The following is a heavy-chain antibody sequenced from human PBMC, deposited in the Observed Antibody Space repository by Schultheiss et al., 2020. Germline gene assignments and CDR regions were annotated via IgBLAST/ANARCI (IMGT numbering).Heavy chain of an antibody. D-gene: IGHD3-16*01. J-gene: IGHJ4*02. CDR3: ATYMTADDY. V-gene: IGHV3-33*08. CDR1: GFIFDDYA. CDR2: IWYDGSNK. Sequence: GGSLRLSCTTSGFIFDDYAMHWVRQAPGKGLEWVAVIWYDGSNKYYSDSVKGRFTISRDSAKNSLYLQMNSLRAEDTAVYYCATYMTADDYWGQGTLVTVSS.